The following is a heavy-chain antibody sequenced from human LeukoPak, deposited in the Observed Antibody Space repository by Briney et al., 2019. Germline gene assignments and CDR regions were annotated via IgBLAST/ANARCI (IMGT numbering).Heavy chain of an antibody. J-gene: IGHJ4*02. CDR2: IHYSGST. Sequence: SETLSLTCTVSGGSISSGGYYWSWIRQHPGTGLEWIGYIHYSGSTYYNPSLKSRVTISVDTSKNQFSLKLSSVTAADTAVYYCAGASSYDSSGYYPTSIDYWGQGTLVTVSS. V-gene: IGHV4-31*03. CDR1: GGSISSGGYY. D-gene: IGHD3-22*01. CDR3: AGASSYDSSGYYPTSIDY.